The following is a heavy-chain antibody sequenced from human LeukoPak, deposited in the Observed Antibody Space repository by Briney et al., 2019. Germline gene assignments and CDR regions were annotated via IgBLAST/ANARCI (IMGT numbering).Heavy chain of an antibody. J-gene: IGHJ3*02. Sequence: GASVKVSCKASGYTFTGYYMHWVRQAPGQGLEWMGWINPNSGGTNYAQKFQRRVTMTRDTSISTAYMELSRLRSDDTAVYYCARDRVRYDYYDSSGYDAFDIWGQGTMVTVSS. CDR1: GYTFTGYY. V-gene: IGHV1-2*02. CDR2: INPNSGGT. CDR3: ARDRVRYDYYDSSGYDAFDI. D-gene: IGHD3-22*01.